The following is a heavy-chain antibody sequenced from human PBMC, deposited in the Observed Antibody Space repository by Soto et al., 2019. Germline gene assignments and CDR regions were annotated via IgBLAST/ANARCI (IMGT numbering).Heavy chain of an antibody. D-gene: IGHD2-15*01. V-gene: IGHV4-31*03. CDR1: GGSISSGGYY. J-gene: IGHJ6*02. CDR2: IYYSGST. Sequence: PSETLSLTCTVSGGSISSGGYYWSWIRQHPGKGLEWIGYIYYSGSTYYNPSLKSRVTISVDTSKNQFSLKLSSVTAADTAVYYCARDSSQSGYYYGMDVWSQGTTVTVSS. CDR3: ARDSSQSGYYYGMDV.